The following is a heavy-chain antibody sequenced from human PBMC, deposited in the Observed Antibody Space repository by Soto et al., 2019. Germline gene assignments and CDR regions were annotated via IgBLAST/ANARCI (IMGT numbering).Heavy chain of an antibody. CDR1: GYTFTSYA. J-gene: IGHJ6*02. V-gene: IGHV1-3*01. D-gene: IGHD3-10*01. Sequence: QVQLVQSGAEVKKPGASVKVSCKASGYTFTSYAMHWVRQAPGQRLEWMGWINAGNGNTKYSQKFQGRVTITRDTSASTAYMELSSLRSEDTAVYYCERVRITMVRGEDGMDVWGQGTTVTVSS. CDR2: INAGNGNT. CDR3: ERVRITMVRGEDGMDV.